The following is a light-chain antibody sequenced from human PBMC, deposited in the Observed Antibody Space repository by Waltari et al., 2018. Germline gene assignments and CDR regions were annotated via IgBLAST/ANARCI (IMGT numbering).Light chain of an antibody. CDR3: CSYAGSGTWV. V-gene: IGLV2-23*01. J-gene: IGLJ3*02. CDR1: SSAVGRYNL. Sequence: QSALTQPASVSGSPEQSITISCTGTSSAVGRYNLVSWYQQHPGKAPKLMIYEGSKRPSGVSNRFSGSRSGNTASLTISGLQAEDEADYYCCSYAGSGTWVFGGGTKLTVL. CDR2: EGS.